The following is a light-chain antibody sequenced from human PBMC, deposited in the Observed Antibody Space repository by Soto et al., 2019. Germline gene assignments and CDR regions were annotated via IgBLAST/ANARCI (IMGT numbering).Light chain of an antibody. J-gene: IGLJ2*01. Sequence: QSVLTQPASVSGSPGQSITISCTGTSSDVGGYQYVSWYQQYPGKAPKLVIYEVSNRPSGVSIRFSGSKSGDTASLTISGPQAEDEADYYCCSYTLRSTLVFGGGTKVTVL. CDR2: EVS. CDR1: SSDVGGYQY. V-gene: IGLV2-14*01. CDR3: CSYTLRSTLV.